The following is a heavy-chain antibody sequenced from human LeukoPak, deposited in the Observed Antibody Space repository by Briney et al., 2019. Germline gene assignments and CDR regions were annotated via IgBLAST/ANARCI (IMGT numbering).Heavy chain of an antibody. Sequence: GGSLRLSCAASEFTFSSYAMSWVRQAPGKGLEWVSAISSSGGNTYYADSVKGRFTISRDNSKNTLYLRMNSLRAEDTAVYYCAKVGYCSSTSCPTYVDYWGQGTLVTVSS. J-gene: IGHJ4*02. V-gene: IGHV3-23*01. CDR3: AKVGYCSSTSCPTYVDY. CDR1: EFTFSSYA. D-gene: IGHD2-2*01. CDR2: ISSSGGNT.